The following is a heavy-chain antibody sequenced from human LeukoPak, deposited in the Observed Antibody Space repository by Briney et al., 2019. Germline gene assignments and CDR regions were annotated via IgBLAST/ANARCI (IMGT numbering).Heavy chain of an antibody. CDR1: GGSISSYY. Sequence: SETLSLTCTVSGGSISSYYWSWIRQPPGKGLEWIGYIYYSGSTNYNPSLKSRVTISVDTSKNQFSLKLSSVTAAGTAVYYCARTYCSSTSCYWGYYYYGMDVWGQGTTVTVSS. CDR3: ARTYCSSTSCYWGYYYYGMDV. J-gene: IGHJ6*02. CDR2: IYYSGST. D-gene: IGHD2-2*01. V-gene: IGHV4-59*01.